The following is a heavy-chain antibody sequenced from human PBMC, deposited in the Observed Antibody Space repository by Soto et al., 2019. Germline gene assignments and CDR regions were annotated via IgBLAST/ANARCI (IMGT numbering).Heavy chain of an antibody. CDR2: IYYSGST. J-gene: IGHJ4*02. V-gene: IGHV4-59*04. D-gene: IGHD2-21*02. Sequence: SETLSLTCAVYGGSFSGYYWSWIRQSPGKGLEWIGSIYYSGSTYYNPSLKSRVAMSVDTSKNQFSLKLRSVSAADTAVYYCARQRNSVVTQAYFDDWGQGSMATVSS. CDR1: GGSFSGYY. CDR3: ARQRNSVVTQAYFDD.